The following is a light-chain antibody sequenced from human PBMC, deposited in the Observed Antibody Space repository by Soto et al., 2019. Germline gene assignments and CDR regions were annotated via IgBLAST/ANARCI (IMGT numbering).Light chain of an antibody. CDR3: SSYAGTGRTPVF. CDR1: SSDVGSYGL. V-gene: IGLV2-23*01. J-gene: IGLJ2*01. CDR2: EAT. Sequence: QSVLTQPASVSGSPGQSITISCTGTSSDVGSYGLVSWYQQHPGKAPQLIIYEATKRPSGVSPRFSGSRSGNTSSLTLSGLLAEDEAVYHCSSYAGTGRTPVFFGGGTKLTV.